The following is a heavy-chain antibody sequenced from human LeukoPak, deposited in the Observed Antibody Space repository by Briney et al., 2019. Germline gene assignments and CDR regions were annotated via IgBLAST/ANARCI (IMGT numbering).Heavy chain of an antibody. D-gene: IGHD5-18*01. CDR2: IYYSGST. Sequence: ASETLSLTRTVSGGSISSYYWSWIRQPPGKGLKWIGYIYYSGSTNYNPSLKSRVTISVDTSKNQFSLKLSSVTAADTAVYYCARDRGTAMVEGFDPWGQGTLVAVSS. CDR3: ARDRGTAMVEGFDP. CDR1: GGSISSYY. J-gene: IGHJ5*02. V-gene: IGHV4-59*01.